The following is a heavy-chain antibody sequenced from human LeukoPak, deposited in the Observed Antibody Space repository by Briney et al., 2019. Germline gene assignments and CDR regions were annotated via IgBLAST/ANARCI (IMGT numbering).Heavy chain of an antibody. D-gene: IGHD3-22*01. J-gene: IGHJ4*02. CDR2: ISTYNGKA. Sequence: ASVKVSCKASGYTFTNYGLSWVRQAPGQGLEWMGWISTYNGKANYVEKLQGRVTMTTDTSTSTAYMELGSLRSGDTAVYYCARNSRDLNYYDSSGYPGDFDYWGQGTLVTVSS. CDR1: GYTFTNYG. CDR3: ARNSRDLNYYDSSGYPGDFDY. V-gene: IGHV1-18*01.